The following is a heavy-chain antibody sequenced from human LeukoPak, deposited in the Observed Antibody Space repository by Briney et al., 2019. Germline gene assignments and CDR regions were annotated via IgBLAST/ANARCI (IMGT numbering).Heavy chain of an antibody. CDR1: GYSFTGNW. CDR3: ARLVSGSWADTFDI. V-gene: IGHV5-51*01. J-gene: IGHJ3*02. Sequence: GESLKISCQASGYSFTGNWIGWVRQMPGKGLEWMGITNPVDSETRYSPSFQGQVTISLDEPITTAYLQWSSLKASDTAMYYCARLVSGSWADTFDIWGQGTMVIVSS. D-gene: IGHD2-15*01. CDR2: TNPVDSET.